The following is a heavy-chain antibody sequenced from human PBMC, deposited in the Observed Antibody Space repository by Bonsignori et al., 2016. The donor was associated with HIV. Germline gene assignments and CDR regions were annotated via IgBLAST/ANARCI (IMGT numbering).Heavy chain of an antibody. D-gene: IGHD3-3*01. Sequence: WIRQPPGKGLEWIGEINHSGSTNYNPSLKSRVTISVDTSKNQFSLKLSSVTAADTAVYYCARGITVSDYYYYMDVWGKGTTVTVSS. V-gene: IGHV4-34*01. CDR3: ARGITVSDYYYYMDV. J-gene: IGHJ6*03. CDR2: INHSGST.